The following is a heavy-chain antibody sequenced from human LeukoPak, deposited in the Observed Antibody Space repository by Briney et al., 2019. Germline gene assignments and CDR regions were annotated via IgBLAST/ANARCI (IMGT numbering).Heavy chain of an antibody. CDR1: GFTFSSYW. Sequence: PGGSLRLSCAASGFTFSSYWMHWVRQAPGKGLVRVSRINSDGSSTSYADSVKGRFTISRDNAKNTLYLQMNSLRAEDTAVYYCARDGYYYDSSGYYRYFDYWGQGTLVTVSS. CDR2: INSDGSST. J-gene: IGHJ4*02. V-gene: IGHV3-74*01. CDR3: ARDGYYYDSSGYYRYFDY. D-gene: IGHD3-22*01.